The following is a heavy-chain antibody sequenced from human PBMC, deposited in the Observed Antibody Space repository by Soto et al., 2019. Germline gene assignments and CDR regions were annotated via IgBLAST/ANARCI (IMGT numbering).Heavy chain of an antibody. CDR3: ATSYYGSGRVYFDY. D-gene: IGHD3-10*01. Sequence: EVQLLESGGGLVQPGGSLRLSCAASGFTFSSYVMSWVRQAPGKGLEWVSAISGSGGSTYYADPVKGRFTISRDNSKNTLYLQMDSLRAEGTAVYYCATSYYGSGRVYFDYWGQGTLVTVSS. CDR2: ISGSGGST. CDR1: GFTFSSYV. J-gene: IGHJ4*02. V-gene: IGHV3-23*01.